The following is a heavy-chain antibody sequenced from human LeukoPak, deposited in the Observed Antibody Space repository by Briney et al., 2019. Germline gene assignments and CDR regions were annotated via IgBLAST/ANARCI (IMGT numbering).Heavy chain of an antibody. J-gene: IGHJ3*02. CDR3: ARDERYFDWSTTSGDAFDI. Sequence: QTGGSLRLSCAASGFTFSSYWMSWVRQAPGKGLEWVANIKQDGSEKYYVDSVKGRFTISRDNAKNSLYLQMNSLRAEDTAVYYCARDERYFDWSTTSGDAFDIWGQGTMVTVSS. D-gene: IGHD3-9*01. V-gene: IGHV3-7*01. CDR1: GFTFSSYW. CDR2: IKQDGSEK.